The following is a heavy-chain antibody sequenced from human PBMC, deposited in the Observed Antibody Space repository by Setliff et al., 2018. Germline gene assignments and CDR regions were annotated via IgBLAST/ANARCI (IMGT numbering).Heavy chain of an antibody. Sequence: GASVKVSCKTSGYSFTSHYMHWVRQAPGQGLEWMGWVSTYNGDTKYAQNFRGRVTMTTDMSTSTVYMELRTLRSDDTAVYFCARRPIALAGYRKGAFDIWGQGTMVTVSS. CDR2: VSTYNGDT. D-gene: IGHD6-19*01. CDR1: GYSFTSHY. CDR3: ARRPIALAGYRKGAFDI. J-gene: IGHJ3*02. V-gene: IGHV1-18*04.